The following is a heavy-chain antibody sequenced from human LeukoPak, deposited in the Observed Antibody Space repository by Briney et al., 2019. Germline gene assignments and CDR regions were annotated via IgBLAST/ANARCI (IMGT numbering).Heavy chain of an antibody. CDR3: ARGGGHFPY. J-gene: IGHJ4*02. V-gene: IGHV4-61*01. D-gene: IGHD2-21*02. CDR1: GGSVSSDSYY. CDR2: IYYTGST. Sequence: SETLSLTCTVSGGSVSSDSYYWTWIRQPPGKGLEWIGYIYYTGSTNYNPSLKSRVTISVDTSKNQFSLKLSSVTAADTAVYYCARGGGHFPYWGQGTLVTVSS.